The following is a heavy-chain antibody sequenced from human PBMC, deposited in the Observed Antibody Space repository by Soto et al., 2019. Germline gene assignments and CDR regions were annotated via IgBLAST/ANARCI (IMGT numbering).Heavy chain of an antibody. Sequence: QVQLVQSGAEVKKPGASVKVSCKASGYTFTSYDINWVRQATGQGLEWMGWMNPNSGNTGYAQKFQGRVTMTRNTSISTASMELSSLRSDDTAVYYCARERGNYATVRFDPWGQGTLVTVSS. CDR2: MNPNSGNT. CDR1: GYTFTSYD. V-gene: IGHV1-8*01. CDR3: ARERGNYATVRFDP. J-gene: IGHJ5*02. D-gene: IGHD4-4*01.